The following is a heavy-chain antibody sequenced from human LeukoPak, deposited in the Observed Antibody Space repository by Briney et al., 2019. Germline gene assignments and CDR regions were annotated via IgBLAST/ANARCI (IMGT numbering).Heavy chain of an antibody. CDR3: ARMMNLGAVAGTGSAFDI. D-gene: IGHD6-19*01. Sequence: ASVKVSCKASGYTLTGYYMHWVRQAPGQGLEWMGIINPSGGSTSYAQKFQGRVTMTRDMSTSTVYMELSSLRSEDTVVYYCARMMNLGAVAGTGSAFDIWGQGTMVTVSS. CDR2: INPSGGST. J-gene: IGHJ3*02. CDR1: GYTLTGYY. V-gene: IGHV1-46*01.